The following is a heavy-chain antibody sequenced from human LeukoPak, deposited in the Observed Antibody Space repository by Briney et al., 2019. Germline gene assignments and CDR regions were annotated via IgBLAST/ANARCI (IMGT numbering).Heavy chain of an antibody. D-gene: IGHD6-6*01. CDR2: IYYSGST. CDR1: GGSISSYY. V-gene: IGHV4-59*08. CDR3: ARGRAMDYSSCAVDY. Sequence: TSETLSLTCTVSGGSISSYYWSWIRQPPGKGLEWIGYIYYSGSTNYNPSLKSRVTISVDTSKNQFSLKLSSVTAADTAVYYCARGRAMDYSSCAVDYWGQGTPVTVSS. J-gene: IGHJ4*02.